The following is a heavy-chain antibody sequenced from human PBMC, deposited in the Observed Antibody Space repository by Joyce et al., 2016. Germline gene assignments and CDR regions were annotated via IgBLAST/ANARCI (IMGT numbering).Heavy chain of an antibody. D-gene: IGHD3-10*01. J-gene: IGHJ4*02. Sequence: QVQLQESGPGLVKPSQTLSLTCTVSGASISSGDHYWSWIRQPPGKGLELIGHIYYSGSTYYNPSLKTRLTISVDTSKSQFSLKLSSVTAADTAVYFCARLRYYYGSVRYSYFDNWGQGTLVTVSS. CDR1: GASISSGDHY. CDR3: ARLRYYYGSVRYSYFDN. CDR2: IYYSGST. V-gene: IGHV4-30-4*01.